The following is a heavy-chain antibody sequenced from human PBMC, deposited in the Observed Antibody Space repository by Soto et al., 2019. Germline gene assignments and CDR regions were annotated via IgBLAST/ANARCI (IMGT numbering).Heavy chain of an antibody. CDR3: ANKYYAILTGRYYYGMDV. Sequence: SVKGSFKASGDTFISYSISWLLQSRGQRLEWMGGIIPIFGTANYAQKFQGRVTITADKSTSTAYMELSSLRSEDTAVYYCANKYYAILTGRYYYGMDVWGQGTTVTVSS. V-gene: IGHV1-69*06. J-gene: IGHJ6*02. CDR2: IIPIFGTA. D-gene: IGHD3-9*01. CDR1: GDTFISYS.